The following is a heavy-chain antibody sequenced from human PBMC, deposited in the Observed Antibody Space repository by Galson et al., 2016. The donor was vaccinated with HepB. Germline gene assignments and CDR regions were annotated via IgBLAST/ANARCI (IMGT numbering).Heavy chain of an antibody. J-gene: IGHJ4*02. D-gene: IGHD5-12*01. CDR3: ARAVTGGYDSGLDS. CDR1: GYTFTSYY. CDR2: INPSGGST. Sequence: SVKVSCKASGYTFTSYYMHWVRQAPGQGLEWMGIINPSGGSTSYAQKFQGRVTMTRDTSTSTVYMELHSLRPEDTAVYYCARAVTGGYDSGLDSWGQGTLVTVSA. V-gene: IGHV1-46*01.